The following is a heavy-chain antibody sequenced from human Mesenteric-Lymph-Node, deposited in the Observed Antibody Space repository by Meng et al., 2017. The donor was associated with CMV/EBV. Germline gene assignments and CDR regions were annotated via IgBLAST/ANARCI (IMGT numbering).Heavy chain of an antibody. CDR1: GGNFSNFA. CDR2: IIPSWGTA. D-gene: IGHD2-21*02. CDR3: ARVAHDLYFDY. V-gene: IGHV1-69*05. J-gene: IGHJ4*02. Sequence: CKASGGNFSNFAISWVRQAPGQGLEWMGGIIPSWGTATYAQKFQGRVTITTDESTSTPYMELSSLRSEDTAVYYCARVAHDLYFDYWGQGTLVTVSS.